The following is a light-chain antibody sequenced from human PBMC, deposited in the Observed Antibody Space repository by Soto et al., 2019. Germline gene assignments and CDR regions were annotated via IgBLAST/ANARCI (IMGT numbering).Light chain of an antibody. J-gene: IGKJ5*01. CDR3: QQPHISPNT. V-gene: IGKV3-11*01. CDR2: DAY. CDR1: QRFRGL. Sequence: EVVLTQSPVTLSLSPWERATLSFRASQRFRGLLAWYQQKPGQAPRLLIYDAYNRATVIPPRFSSSGSGTDFTLNISSLEPEDSAVYYCQQPHISPNTFGQGTRLEIK.